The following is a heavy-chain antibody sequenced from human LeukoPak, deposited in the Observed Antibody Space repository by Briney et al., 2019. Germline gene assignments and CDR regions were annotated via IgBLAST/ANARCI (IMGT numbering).Heavy chain of an antibody. CDR3: ARRPQSYIDV. J-gene: IGHJ6*03. CDR2: INYSGST. Sequence: PSETLSLTCTVSGGSISGSSYYWGWIRQPPGKGLEWIGSINYSGSTYYNPSLKSRVTISVDTSKNQFSLKLSSVTAADTAVYYCARRPQSYIDVWGKGTTVTVSS. V-gene: IGHV4-39*01. CDR1: GGSISGSSYY.